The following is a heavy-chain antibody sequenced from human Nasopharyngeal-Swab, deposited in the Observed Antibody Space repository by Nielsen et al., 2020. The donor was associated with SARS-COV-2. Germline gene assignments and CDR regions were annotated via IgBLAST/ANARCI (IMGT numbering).Heavy chain of an antibody. CDR1: GYTFTGYY. V-gene: IGHV7-4-1*02. Sequence: ASVKVSCKASGYTFTGYYMPWVRQAPVQWLEWSGWINTNTRNPTYAQGFTGRFVFSLDTSVSTAYLQISSLKAEDTAVYYCARGSEVGDIVLMVYAMAPGGYYYYGMDVWGQGTTVTVSS. J-gene: IGHJ6*02. D-gene: IGHD2-8*01. CDR3: ARGSEVGDIVLMVYAMAPGGYYYYGMDV. CDR2: INTNTRNP.